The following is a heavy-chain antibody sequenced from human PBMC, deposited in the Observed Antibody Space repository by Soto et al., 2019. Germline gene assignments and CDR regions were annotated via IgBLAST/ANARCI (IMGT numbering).Heavy chain of an antibody. V-gene: IGHV1-18*01. CDR2: ISPYSGYT. J-gene: IGHJ4*02. D-gene: IGHD2-2*01. CDR1: GYSFMKYG. CDR3: AREASVLIPAAHPSRFDS. Sequence: ASVKVSCKGFGYSFMKYGINWLRQSPGQVLEWVGWISPYSGYTHSAQKFHGRLTLTTDTAASTAYMELRILRSADTALYYCAREASVLIPAAHPSRFDSWGQGTLVTVSS.